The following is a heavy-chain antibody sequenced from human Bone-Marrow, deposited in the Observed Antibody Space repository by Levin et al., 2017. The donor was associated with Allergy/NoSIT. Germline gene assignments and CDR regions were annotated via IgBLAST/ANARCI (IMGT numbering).Heavy chain of an antibody. Sequence: ASVKVSCKASGYSTDYDINWVRQATGQGLEWLGWMNPKSGHSRYAQKLQGRVTMTCDTSISTAYLHLTSLRSEDTALDYCAKESGALLYQLGSWGQGTLITVAS. CDR2: MNPKSGHS. CDR1: GYSTDYD. CDR3: AKESGALLYQLGS. V-gene: IGHV1-8*01. D-gene: IGHD4/OR15-4a*01. J-gene: IGHJ4*02.